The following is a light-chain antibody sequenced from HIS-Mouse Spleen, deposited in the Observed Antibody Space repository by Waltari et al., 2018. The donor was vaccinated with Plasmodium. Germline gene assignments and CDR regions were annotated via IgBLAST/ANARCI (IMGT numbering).Light chain of an antibody. Sequence: QSALTQPPSASGTPGQRVTISCSGSSSNIGSKTVTWYQQLPGTAPKLLIYSKNQRPSGVPDRFSGSKSGTSASLAISGLQSEDEADYYCAAWDDSLNGPVFGGGTKLTVL. J-gene: IGLJ2*01. CDR1: SSNIGSKT. CDR3: AAWDDSLNGPV. V-gene: IGLV1-44*01. CDR2: SKN.